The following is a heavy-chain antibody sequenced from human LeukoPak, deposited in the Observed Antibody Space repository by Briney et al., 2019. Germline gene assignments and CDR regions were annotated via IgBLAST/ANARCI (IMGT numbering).Heavy chain of an antibody. Sequence: GGSLRLSCAASGFTFSTYGMSWVRQAPGKGLEWVSAISGNGVKTYYADSVKGRFTISRDNSKSTLYLQMSSLRAEDTAVYYCAKDLHWGFDYWGQGTLVTVSS. CDR3: AKDLHWGFDY. CDR1: GFTFSTYG. D-gene: IGHD7-27*01. V-gene: IGHV3-23*01. J-gene: IGHJ4*02. CDR2: ISGNGVKT.